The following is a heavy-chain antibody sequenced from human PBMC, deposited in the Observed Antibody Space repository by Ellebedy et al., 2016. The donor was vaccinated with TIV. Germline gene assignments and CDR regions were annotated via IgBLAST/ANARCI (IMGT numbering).Heavy chain of an antibody. D-gene: IGHD1-1*01. CDR2: SRNKAKSYTT. Sequence: PGGSLRLSCAVSGFTFSDHYMDWVRLAPGKGPEWVGRSRNKAKSYTTDYAASVKGRFTISRDDSKNSLYLQMNSLKTEDTAIYYCARDTTSDYWGQGALVTVSS. J-gene: IGHJ4*02. V-gene: IGHV3-72*01. CDR3: ARDTTSDY. CDR1: GFTFSDHY.